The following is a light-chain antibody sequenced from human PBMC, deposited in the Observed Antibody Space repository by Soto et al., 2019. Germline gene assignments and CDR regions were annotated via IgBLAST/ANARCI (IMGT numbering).Light chain of an antibody. Sequence: EIVLTQSPGTLSLSPGARAPLSCRASQSVSSSYLAWYQQKPGQAPRLLIYGASSRATGIPDRFSGSGSGTDFTLTISRLEPEDFAVYYCQQYGSSVITFGQGTRLEIK. CDR3: QQYGSSVIT. CDR1: QSVSSSY. J-gene: IGKJ5*01. V-gene: IGKV3-20*01. CDR2: GAS.